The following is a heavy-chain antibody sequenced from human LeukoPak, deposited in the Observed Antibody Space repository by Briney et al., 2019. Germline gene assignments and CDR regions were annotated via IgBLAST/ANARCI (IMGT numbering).Heavy chain of an antibody. V-gene: IGHV3-21*01. Sequence: PGGSLRLSCAASGFTFSSYTMNWVRQAPGKVLEWVSSISSSSSYIYYADSVKGRFTISRDNAKNSLYLQMNSLRAEDTSVYYCVRADGNYGYVFDYWGQGTLVTVSS. D-gene: IGHD5-18*01. CDR2: ISSSSSYI. CDR3: VRADGNYGYVFDY. J-gene: IGHJ4*02. CDR1: GFTFSSYT.